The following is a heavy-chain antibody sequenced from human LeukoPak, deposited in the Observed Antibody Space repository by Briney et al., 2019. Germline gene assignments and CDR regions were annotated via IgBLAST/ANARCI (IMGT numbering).Heavy chain of an antibody. Sequence: PGGSLRLSCAASGFTFSSYSMNWVRQAPGKGLMWVSRINTNGGSTTYADSVKGRFIISRDSAKNTLYLQMNSLRADDTAVYYCAREHYDNYAADYWGQGTLVTVSS. CDR3: AREHYDNYAADY. V-gene: IGHV3-74*01. D-gene: IGHD4-11*01. CDR2: INTNGGST. CDR1: GFTFSSYS. J-gene: IGHJ4*02.